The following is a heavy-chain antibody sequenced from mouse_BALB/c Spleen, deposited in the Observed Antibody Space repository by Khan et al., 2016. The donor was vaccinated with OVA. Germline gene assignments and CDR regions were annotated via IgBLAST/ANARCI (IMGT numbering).Heavy chain of an antibody. J-gene: IGHJ2*01. CDR3: AASYFDGYYFDY. D-gene: IGHD1-1*01. CDR1: GFTFSTYG. V-gene: IGHV5-17*02. Sequence: EVKLVESGGGLVQPGGSRKLSCAASGFTFSTYGMHWVRQAPEKGLEWVAYISGDSSTIYYADTVKGRFTISRDNPKNTMFLQMNSLMSEDTAMYYCAASYFDGYYFDYWGPGTTLTVSS. CDR2: ISGDSSTI.